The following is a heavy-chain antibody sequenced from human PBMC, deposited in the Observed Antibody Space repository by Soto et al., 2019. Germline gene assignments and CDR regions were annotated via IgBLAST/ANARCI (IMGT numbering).Heavy chain of an antibody. CDR3: ARDRITGTYKTGYYGMAV. J-gene: IGHJ6*02. D-gene: IGHD1-20*01. CDR1: GYTFTSYA. V-gene: IGHV1-3*01. Sequence: ASVKVSCKASGYTFTSYAMHWVRQAPGQRLEWMGWINAGNGNTKYSQKFQGRVTITRDTSASTAYMELSSLRSEDTAVYYCARDRITGTYKTGYYGMAVWGHGTTVTVSS. CDR2: INAGNGNT.